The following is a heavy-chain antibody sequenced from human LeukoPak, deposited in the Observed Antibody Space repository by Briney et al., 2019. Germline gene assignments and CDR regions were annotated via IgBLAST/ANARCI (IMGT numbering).Heavy chain of an antibody. D-gene: IGHD3-16*01. CDR2: ISSSSSYT. CDR3: ARDGGGLDKYTPDY. J-gene: IGHJ4*02. Sequence: GGSLRLSCAASGFTFSDYYMSWIRQAPGKGLEWVSYISSSSSYTNYADSVKGRFTISRDNAKKSLYLQMNSLKADDTAVYYCARDGGGLDKYTPDYWGQGTLVTVSS. CDR1: GFTFSDYY. V-gene: IGHV3-11*05.